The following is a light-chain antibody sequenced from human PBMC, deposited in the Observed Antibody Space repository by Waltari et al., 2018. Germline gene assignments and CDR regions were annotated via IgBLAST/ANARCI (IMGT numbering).Light chain of an antibody. CDR2: HAS. J-gene: IGKJ1*01. CDR1: QSVGKY. CDR3: QKYESLPAT. V-gene: IGKV3-20*01. Sequence: EIVLTQSPGTQSLSPEERATPSCRASQSVGKYLAGYQHRPGQAPRRLLYHASIRATGIPDRFSGSGSGTDFSLTISRLEPEDFAVYYCQKYESLPATFGQGTTVEIK.